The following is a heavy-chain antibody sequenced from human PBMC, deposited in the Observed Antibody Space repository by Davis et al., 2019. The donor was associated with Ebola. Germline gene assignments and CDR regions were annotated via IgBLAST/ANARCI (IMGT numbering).Heavy chain of an antibody. CDR3: ARGVGGTTGWFDP. CDR1: GGSFSGYY. CDR2: INHSGIT. Sequence: MPSETLSLTCAVYGGSFSGYYWSWIRQPPGKGLEWIGEINHSGITNYNPSLKSRVTISVDTSKNQFSLKLSSVTAADTAVYYCARGVGGTTGWFDPWGQGTLVTVSS. D-gene: IGHD1-26*01. J-gene: IGHJ5*02. V-gene: IGHV4-34*01.